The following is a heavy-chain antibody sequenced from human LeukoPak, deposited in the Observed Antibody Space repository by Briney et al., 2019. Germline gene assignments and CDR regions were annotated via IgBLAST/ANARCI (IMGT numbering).Heavy chain of an antibody. Sequence: ASVKVSCKASGYTFTSYAMNWVRQAPGQGLEWMGWINTNTGNPTYAQGFTGRFVFSLDTSVSTAYLQISSLKAEDTAVYYCARDLDSSGYYYYYYYGMDVWGQGTTVTVSS. D-gene: IGHD3-22*01. J-gene: IGHJ6*02. CDR1: GYTFTSYA. CDR3: ARDLDSSGYYYYYYYGMDV. CDR2: INTNTGNP. V-gene: IGHV7-4-1*02.